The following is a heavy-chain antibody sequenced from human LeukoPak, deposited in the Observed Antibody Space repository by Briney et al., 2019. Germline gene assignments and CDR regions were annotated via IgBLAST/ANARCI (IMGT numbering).Heavy chain of an antibody. V-gene: IGHV4-59*01. CDR1: GGSISSYY. D-gene: IGHD3-3*01. J-gene: IGHJ4*02. CDR3: AKKVAYEFWSGYSLGVFDY. CDR2: IYYTGST. Sequence: PSETLSLTCTVSGGSISSYYWSWIRQPPGRGLEWIGSIYYTGSTNYNPSPESRVTISVDTSKNQFSLKLSSVTAADTAMYNGAKKVAYEFWSGYSLGVFDYWGQGTLVTVSS.